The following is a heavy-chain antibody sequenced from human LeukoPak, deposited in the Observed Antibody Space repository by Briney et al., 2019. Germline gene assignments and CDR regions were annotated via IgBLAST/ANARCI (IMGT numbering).Heavy chain of an antibody. CDR3: ARRKRGYSGYDYYYYYYMDV. V-gene: IGHV4-59*12. CDR2: IYYSGST. D-gene: IGHD5-12*01. CDR1: GGSFSSYY. Sequence: SETLSLTCTVSGGSFSSYYWSWLRQPPGKGLEWIGYIYYSGSTDYNPSLKSRVTISVDTSKNQFSLKLSSVTAADTAVYYCARRKRGYSGYDYYYYYYMDVWGKGTTVTISS. J-gene: IGHJ6*03.